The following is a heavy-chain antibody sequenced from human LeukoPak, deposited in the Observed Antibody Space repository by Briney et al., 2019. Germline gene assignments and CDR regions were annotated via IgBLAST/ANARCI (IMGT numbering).Heavy chain of an antibody. J-gene: IGHJ6*02. D-gene: IGHD2-21*02. CDR1: GYTFTGYY. V-gene: IGHV1-2*02. Sequence: GASVKVSCKASGYTFTGYYMHWVRQAPGQGLEWMGWINPNSGGTNYAQKFQGRVTMTRDTSISTAYMELSRLRSDDTAVYYCARGPHIVVVTAIPPYYYYYGMDVWGQGTTVTVSS. CDR2: INPNSGGT. CDR3: ARGPHIVVVTAIPPYYYYYGMDV.